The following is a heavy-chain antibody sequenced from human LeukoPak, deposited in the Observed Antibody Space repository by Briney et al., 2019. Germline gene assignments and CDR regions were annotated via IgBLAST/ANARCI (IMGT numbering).Heavy chain of an antibody. CDR1: GFAFDDFA. V-gene: IGHV3-49*04. Sequence: GGSLRLSCTTSGFAFDDFAMSWVRQPAGKGLEWVGFIRRRAYGGAAEYAASVKGRFIISRDDSKGIAYLQMNSLKTEGTAVYYCSRNGLVDFDYWGQGSRVIVSP. CDR2: IRRRAYGGAA. J-gene: IGHJ4*02. CDR3: SRNGLVDFDY.